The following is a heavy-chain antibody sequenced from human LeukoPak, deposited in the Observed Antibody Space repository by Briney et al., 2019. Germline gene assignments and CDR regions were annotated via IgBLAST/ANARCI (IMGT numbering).Heavy chain of an antibody. V-gene: IGHV3-30*04. CDR2: ISYDGSNK. D-gene: IGHD6-19*01. CDR1: GFIFSSYA. Sequence: PGGSLRLSCAASGFIFSSYAMHWVRQAPGKGLEWVAVISYDGSNKNYADSVKGRFTISRDNSKNTLYVQMNSLRTEDTAVYYCARSADSSGWTPFDYWGQGTLVTVSS. CDR3: ARSADSSGWTPFDY. J-gene: IGHJ4*02.